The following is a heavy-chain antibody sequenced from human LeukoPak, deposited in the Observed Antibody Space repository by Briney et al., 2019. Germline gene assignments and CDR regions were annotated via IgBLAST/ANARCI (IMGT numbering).Heavy chain of an antibody. V-gene: IGHV1-2*02. D-gene: IGHD5-12*01. CDR1: GFTFSSYG. CDR3: ARDQGGYDLGY. J-gene: IGHJ4*02. CDR2: INPNSGGT. Sequence: GGSLRLSCAASGFTFSSYGMHWVRQAPGQGLEWMGWINPNSGGTNYAQKFQGRVTMTRDTSISTAYMELSRLRSDDTAVYYCARDQGGYDLGYWGQGTLVTVSS.